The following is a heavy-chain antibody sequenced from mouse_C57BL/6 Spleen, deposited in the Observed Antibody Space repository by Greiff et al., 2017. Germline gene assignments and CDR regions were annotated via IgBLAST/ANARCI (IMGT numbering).Heavy chain of an antibody. CDR3: ARMGGPYWYFDV. J-gene: IGHJ1*03. V-gene: IGHV2-2*01. D-gene: IGHD3-3*01. CDR1: GFSLTSYG. CDR2: IWSGGGT. Sequence: VQLVESGPGLVQPSQSLSITCTVSGFSLTSYGVHWVRQSPGKGLEWLGVIWSGGGTDYNAAFISRLSISKDNSKSQVFFKMNSLQADDTAIYYCARMGGPYWYFDVWGTGTSVTVSS.